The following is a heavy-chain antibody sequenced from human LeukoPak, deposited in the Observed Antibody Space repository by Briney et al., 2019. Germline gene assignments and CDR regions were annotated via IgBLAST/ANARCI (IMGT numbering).Heavy chain of an antibody. CDR2: FYYSGST. V-gene: IGHV4-59*01. CDR3: ARVYYDFWSGHRTNYYMDV. Sequence: SETLSLTCTVSGGSISSYYWSWIRQPPGKGLEWIGYFYYSGSTNYNPSLKSRVTISVDTSKNQFSLKLSSVTAADTAVYYCARVYYDFWSGHRTNYYMDVWGKGTTVTVSS. D-gene: IGHD3-3*01. CDR1: GGSISSYY. J-gene: IGHJ6*03.